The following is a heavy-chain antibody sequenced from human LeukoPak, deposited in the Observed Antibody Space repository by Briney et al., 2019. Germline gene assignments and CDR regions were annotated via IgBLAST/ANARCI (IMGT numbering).Heavy chain of an antibody. CDR1: GFTFSSCW. CDR3: ARFRYMDV. CDR2: IRQDGSEK. J-gene: IGHJ6*03. V-gene: IGHV3-7*01. Sequence: GRSLRLSCAASGFTFSSCWMTWVRQAPGKGLEWVANIRQDGSEKNCVDSVKGRFTISRDNAKNSLYLQMNSLRAEDTAVYYCARFRYMDVWGKGTPVTVSS.